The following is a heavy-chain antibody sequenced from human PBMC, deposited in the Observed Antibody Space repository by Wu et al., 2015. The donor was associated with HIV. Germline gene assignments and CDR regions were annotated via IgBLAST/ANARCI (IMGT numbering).Heavy chain of an antibody. Sequence: QLVQSGAEVTKPGSSVQVSCKTSGGTFINYAISWVRQAPGRGLEWLGWINTYNGATYYAQKFRGRVTVTTDTSTSTAYMELRSLRSDDTAVYYCAREVRLGYYYYYMDVWGKGTTVTVSS. CDR1: GGTFINYA. J-gene: IGHJ6*03. CDR2: INTYNGAT. D-gene: IGHD3-16*01. V-gene: IGHV1-18*01. CDR3: AREVRLGYYYYYMDV.